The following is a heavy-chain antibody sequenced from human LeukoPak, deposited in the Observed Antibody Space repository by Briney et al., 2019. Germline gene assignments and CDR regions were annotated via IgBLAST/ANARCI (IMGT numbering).Heavy chain of an antibody. Sequence: GGSLRLSCAASGFTFDDYAMHWVRQAPGKGLEWVSGISWNSGSIGYADSVKGRFTISRDNAKNSLYLQMNSLRAEDTALYYCAKDFTAMVRGGDYWGQGTLVTVSS. CDR3: AKDFTAMVRGGDY. D-gene: IGHD5-18*01. J-gene: IGHJ4*02. CDR1: GFTFDDYA. CDR2: ISWNSGSI. V-gene: IGHV3-9*01.